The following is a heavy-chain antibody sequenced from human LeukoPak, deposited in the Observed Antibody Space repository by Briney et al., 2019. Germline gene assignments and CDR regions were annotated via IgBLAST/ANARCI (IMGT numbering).Heavy chain of an antibody. CDR1: GITFSSYA. D-gene: IGHD6-19*01. CDR2: ISGSGGST. Sequence: GGSLRLSCAASGITFSSYAMSWVRQAPGKGLEWVSGISGSGGSTNYADSVKGRFTISRDNSKSTLYLQMNSLRAEDTAIYYCAKEVQDSSGWQIDYWGQGTLVTVSS. CDR3: AKEVQDSSGWQIDY. J-gene: IGHJ4*02. V-gene: IGHV3-23*01.